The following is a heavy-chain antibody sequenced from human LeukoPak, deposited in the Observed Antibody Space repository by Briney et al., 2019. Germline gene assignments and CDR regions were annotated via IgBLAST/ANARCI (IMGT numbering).Heavy chain of an antibody. Sequence: SETLSLTCTVSGGSISSYYWNWIRQPAGKGLEWIGRIYTSGRTYYNPSLKSRVSMSVDTSKNQFSLKLSSVTAADTAVYYCARLSTVTTSFDYWGQGTLVTVSS. CDR3: ARLSTVTTSFDY. D-gene: IGHD4-11*01. CDR1: GGSISSYY. J-gene: IGHJ4*02. CDR2: IYTSGRT. V-gene: IGHV4-4*07.